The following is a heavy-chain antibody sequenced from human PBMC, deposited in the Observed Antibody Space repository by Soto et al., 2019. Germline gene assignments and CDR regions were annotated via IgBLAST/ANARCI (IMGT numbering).Heavy chain of an antibody. J-gene: IGHJ4*02. V-gene: IGHV3-30*18. CDR1: GFTFSSYG. CDR2: ISYDGSNK. CDR3: AKDIGYCSGGSCEYYFDY. Sequence: GGSVRLSCAASGFTFSSYGMHWVRQAPGKGLEWVAVISYDGSNKYYADSVKGRFTISRDNSKNTLYLQMNSLRAEDMAVYYCAKDIGYCSGGSCEYYFDYWGQGTLVTVSS. D-gene: IGHD2-15*01.